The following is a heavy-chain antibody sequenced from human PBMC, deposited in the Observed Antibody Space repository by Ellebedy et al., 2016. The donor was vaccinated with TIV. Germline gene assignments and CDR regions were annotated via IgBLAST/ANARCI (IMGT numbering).Heavy chain of an antibody. J-gene: IGHJ6*03. CDR1: GYTFITYS. Sequence: AASVKVSCKASGYTFITYSIHWVRQAPGQRLEWMAWINACNGDTKYSQKFQGRVTITRATSASTAYMELSSLKSEDTAVYYCAREGYTYGGYYYMDVWGKGTTVTVSS. V-gene: IGHV1-3*01. D-gene: IGHD3-16*01. CDR3: AREGYTYGGYYYMDV. CDR2: INACNGDT.